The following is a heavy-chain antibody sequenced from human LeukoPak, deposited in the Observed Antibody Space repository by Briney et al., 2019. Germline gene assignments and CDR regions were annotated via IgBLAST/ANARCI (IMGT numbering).Heavy chain of an antibody. CDR2: IKQDGSEK. D-gene: IGHD5-12*01. CDR1: GFTFSSYW. J-gene: IGHJ4*02. CDR3: ARKVASTAFDC. Sequence: GGSLRLSCGASGFTFSSYWMSWVRQAPGKGLEWVGNIKQDGSEKYYVDSVKGRFTISRDNAKNSLYLQMNSLRAEDTAVYYCARKVASTAFDCWGQGTLVTVSS. V-gene: IGHV3-7*03.